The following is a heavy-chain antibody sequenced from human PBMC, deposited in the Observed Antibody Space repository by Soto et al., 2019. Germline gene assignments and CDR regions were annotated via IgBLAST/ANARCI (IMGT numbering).Heavy chain of an antibody. D-gene: IGHD2-2*01. CDR2: IYYSGNT. CDR1: GGSITSGDYY. Sequence: QVQLQESGPGLVKPSQTLSLTSTVSGGSITSGDYYWSWIRQPPGKGLEWIGYIYYSGNTYYNPSLNSRITMSVDTSKNQFSLTLSSVTAADTAVYYCAREDCRSTSCSYSTGSYYFDYWGQGTLVTLAS. CDR3: AREDCRSTSCSYSTGSYYFDY. V-gene: IGHV4-30-4*01. J-gene: IGHJ4*02.